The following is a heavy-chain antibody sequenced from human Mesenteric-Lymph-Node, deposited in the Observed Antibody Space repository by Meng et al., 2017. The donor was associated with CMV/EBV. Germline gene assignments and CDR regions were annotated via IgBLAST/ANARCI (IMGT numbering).Heavy chain of an antibody. CDR2: INPNSGGT. D-gene: IGHD5-12*01. CDR1: GYTFTGYD. Sequence: KASGYTFTGYDMHWVRQAPGQGLEWMGRINPNSGGTNYAQKFQGRVNTTRDTSISTAYMELSRLRSDDTAVYYCARAGSGYAPNFDYWGQGTLVTVSS. V-gene: IGHV1-2*06. CDR3: ARAGSGYAPNFDY. J-gene: IGHJ4*02.